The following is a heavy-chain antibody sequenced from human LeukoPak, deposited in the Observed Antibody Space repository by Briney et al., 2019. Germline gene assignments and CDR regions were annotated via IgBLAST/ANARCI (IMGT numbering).Heavy chain of an antibody. Sequence: GGSLRLSCAASGVTFSSYWMHWVRQAPGKGLVWVSRINSDGSSTSYADSVKGRFTISRDNAKNTLYLQMNSLRAEDTAVYYCARGGKITGSPVVYWGQGTLVTVSS. V-gene: IGHV3-74*01. CDR2: INSDGSST. CDR1: GVTFSSYW. CDR3: ARGGKITGSPVVY. J-gene: IGHJ4*02. D-gene: IGHD1-20*01.